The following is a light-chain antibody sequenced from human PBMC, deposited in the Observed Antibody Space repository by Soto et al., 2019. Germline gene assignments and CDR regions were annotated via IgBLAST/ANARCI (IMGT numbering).Light chain of an antibody. CDR2: DAS. CDR3: QQRSNWPLT. J-gene: IGKJ4*01. CDR1: QSVSSY. Sequence: EIVLTQYPATLSLSPGERATLSCRASQSVSSYLAWYQQKPGQAPRLLIYDASNRATGVPARFSGSGSGTDFTLTISSLEPEFFAVYYCQQRSNWPLTFGGGTKVEIK. V-gene: IGKV3-11*01.